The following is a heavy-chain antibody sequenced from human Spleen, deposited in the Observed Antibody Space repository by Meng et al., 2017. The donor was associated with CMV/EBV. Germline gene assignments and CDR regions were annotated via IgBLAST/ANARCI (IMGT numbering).Heavy chain of an antibody. CDR1: GFTFRNYA. CDR2: IDYSGGST. J-gene: IGHJ6*02. Sequence: GESLKISCAASGFTFRNYAMHWFRQAPGKGLEYVSAIDYSGGSTYYADSVKGRFTISRDNSKSTLYLQMGSLRAEDMAIYYCARRDYYYGMDVWGQGTTVTVSS. V-gene: IGHV3-64*02. CDR3: ARRDYYYGMDV.